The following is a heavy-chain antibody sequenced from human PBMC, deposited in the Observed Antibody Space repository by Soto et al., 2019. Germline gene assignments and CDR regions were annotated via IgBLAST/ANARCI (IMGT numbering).Heavy chain of an antibody. CDR1: GYSFTRDD. Sequence: ASVKVSCKTSGYSFTRDDINWVRQATGQGLEWMGWVNPNNGNTGYAQKFQGRVTMTRNISISTAYMELTGLRFEDTAVYYCARVDDTGWFDPWGQGTLVTVSS. V-gene: IGHV1-8*01. CDR2: VNPNNGNT. CDR3: ARVDDTGWFDP. D-gene: IGHD3-22*01. J-gene: IGHJ5*02.